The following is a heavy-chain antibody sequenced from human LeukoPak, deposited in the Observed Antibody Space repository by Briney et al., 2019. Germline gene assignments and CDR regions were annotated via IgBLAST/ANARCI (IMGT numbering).Heavy chain of an antibody. D-gene: IGHD6-13*01. V-gene: IGHV3-30*02. Sequence: PGGSLRLSCAASGFTFSNYGMHWVRQAPGKGLEWVAFIRYDGSNKYYADSVKGRFTISRDNSKNTLYLQMNSLRAEDTAVYYCAKDRHSSSWYGDYWGQGTLVTVSS. CDR3: AKDRHSSSWYGDY. CDR1: GFTFSNYG. CDR2: IRYDGSNK. J-gene: IGHJ4*02.